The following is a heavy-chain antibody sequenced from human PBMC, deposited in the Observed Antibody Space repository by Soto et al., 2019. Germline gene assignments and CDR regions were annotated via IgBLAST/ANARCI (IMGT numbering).Heavy chain of an antibody. D-gene: IGHD3-10*01. Sequence: PGGSLRLSCAASGFTFSSYSMNWVRQAPGKGLEWVSYISSSSSTIYYADSVKGRFTISRDNAKNSLYLQMNSLRDEDTAVYYCASGGGIRYFDWVYYYGSGSPNENFDYWGQGTLVTVSS. CDR3: ASGGGIRYFDWVYYYGSGSPNENFDY. CDR1: GFTFSSYS. CDR2: ISSSSSTI. V-gene: IGHV3-48*02. J-gene: IGHJ4*02.